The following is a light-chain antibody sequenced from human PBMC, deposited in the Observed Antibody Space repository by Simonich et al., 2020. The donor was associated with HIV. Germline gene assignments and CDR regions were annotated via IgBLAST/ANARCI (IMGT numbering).Light chain of an antibody. J-gene: IGKJ1*01. Sequence: AIQLTQSPSSLSASVGDRVNITCRASQGISSALAWYQQKPGKTPKLLVYAASSLQTGVPSRFSGSGSGTDFTLTISSLQPEDFATYYCLQDYNYWTFGQGTKVEIK. CDR3: LQDYNYWT. V-gene: IGKV1-6*01. CDR2: AAS. CDR1: QGISSA.